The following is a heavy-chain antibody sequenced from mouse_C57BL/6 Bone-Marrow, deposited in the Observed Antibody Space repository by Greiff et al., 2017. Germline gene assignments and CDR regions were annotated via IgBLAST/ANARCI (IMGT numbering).Heavy chain of an antibody. Sequence: VQLQESGAELARPGASVKLSCKASGYTFTSYGISWVKQRTGQGLEWIGEIYPRSGNTYYNEKFKGKATLTADKSSSTAYMGLRSLTSEYSAVYFCARSIPYYYGSSYGWFAYWGQGTLVTVSA. CDR3: ARSIPYYYGSSYGWFAY. CDR2: IYPRSGNT. J-gene: IGHJ3*01. V-gene: IGHV1-81*01. CDR1: GYTFTSYG. D-gene: IGHD1-1*01.